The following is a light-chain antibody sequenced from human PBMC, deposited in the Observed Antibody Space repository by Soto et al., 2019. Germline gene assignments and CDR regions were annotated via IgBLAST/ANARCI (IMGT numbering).Light chain of an antibody. J-gene: IGLJ2*01. V-gene: IGLV2-8*01. CDR1: SSDIGAYFY. CDR3: SSYSGRNTFV. CDR2: EVT. Sequence: QSVLTQPPSAYGSPGQSVTISCTGTSSDIGAYFYVSWYQQYPGNAPKLLISEVTKRPSGIPDRFSGSKSGNTASLTVSGLQADDEATYYCSSYSGRNTFVFGGGTKLTVL.